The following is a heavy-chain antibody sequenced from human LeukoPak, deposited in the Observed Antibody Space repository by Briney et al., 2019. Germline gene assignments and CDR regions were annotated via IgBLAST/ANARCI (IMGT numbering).Heavy chain of an antibody. Sequence: GGSLRLSCAASGFTFSSYSMNWVRQAPGKGLEWVSYISSSSSTIYYADSVKGRFTISRDNAKNSLYLQMNSLRAEDTAVYYCARRRMLPGYCSGGSCYSHFDYWGQGTLVTVSS. CDR3: ARRRMLPGYCSGGSCYSHFDY. CDR1: GFTFSSYS. V-gene: IGHV3-48*01. CDR2: ISSSSSTI. D-gene: IGHD2-15*01. J-gene: IGHJ4*02.